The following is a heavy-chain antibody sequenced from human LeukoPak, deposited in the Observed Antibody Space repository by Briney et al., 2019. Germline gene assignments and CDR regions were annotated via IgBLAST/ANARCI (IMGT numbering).Heavy chain of an antibody. V-gene: IGHV3-21*01. J-gene: IGHJ4*02. Sequence: PGGSLRLSCAASGFTFSTYTMHWVRQAPGKGLEWVSAIDTTSTYTYYADSLKGRFTISRDNAKSSLYLQMDSLRAEDTAVYYCARRYCSSSNCLAFDYWGQGTLVTVPS. D-gene: IGHD2-2*01. CDR2: IDTTSTYT. CDR3: ARRYCSSSNCLAFDY. CDR1: GFTFSTYT.